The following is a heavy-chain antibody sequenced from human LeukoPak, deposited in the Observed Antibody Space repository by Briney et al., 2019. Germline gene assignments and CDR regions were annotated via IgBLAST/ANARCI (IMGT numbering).Heavy chain of an antibody. D-gene: IGHD1-14*01. CDR2: LYSDGNT. CDR1: GFTVITND. V-gene: IGHV3-53*01. Sequence: GGSLRLSCAASGFTVITNDMTWVRQHPGKGLEWVSVLYSDGNTKYADSVQGRFTISRDNSKNTLYLEMNSLSPDDTVVYYCARGVEPLAANTLAYWGQGTLVTVSS. J-gene: IGHJ4*02. CDR3: ARGVEPLAANTLAY.